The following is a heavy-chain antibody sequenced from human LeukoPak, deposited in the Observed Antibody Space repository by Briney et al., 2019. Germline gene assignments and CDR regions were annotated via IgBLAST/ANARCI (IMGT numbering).Heavy chain of an antibody. J-gene: IGHJ4*02. CDR2: IRYDGSNK. D-gene: IGHD1-26*01. Sequence: GGSLRLSCAASGFTFSSYWMSWVRQAPGKGLEWVAFIRYDGSNKYYADSVKGRFTISRDNSKNTLYLQMNSLRAEDTAVYYCAKDHQFTGSFDYWGQGTLVTASS. CDR3: AKDHQFTGSFDY. V-gene: IGHV3-30*02. CDR1: GFTFSSYW.